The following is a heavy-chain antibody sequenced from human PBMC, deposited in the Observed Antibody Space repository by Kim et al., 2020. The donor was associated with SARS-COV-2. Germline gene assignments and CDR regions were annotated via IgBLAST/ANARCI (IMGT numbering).Heavy chain of an antibody. Sequence: GGSLRLSCAASGFTFSSYVMSWVRQAPGKGLEWVSAISGTGGSTYYADSVKGRFTISRDNSKNTLYRQMNSLRAEDTAVYYCAKDYDYNNYYYGMDVWGQGTTVTVSS. CDR1: GFTFSSYV. V-gene: IGHV3-23*01. J-gene: IGHJ6*02. CDR3: AKDYDYNNYYYGMDV. D-gene: IGHD4-4*01. CDR2: ISGTGGST.